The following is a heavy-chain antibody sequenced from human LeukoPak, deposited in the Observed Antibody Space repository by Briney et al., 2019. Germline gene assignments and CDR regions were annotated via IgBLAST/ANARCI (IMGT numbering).Heavy chain of an antibody. CDR3: ARTTEGYAGGPGYSYYYYMDV. D-gene: IGHD5-12*01. Sequence: SETLSLTCVVSGDSITSGNYYWSWIRQPPGKGLEWIGYIHYSGSTHYNPSLKSRVTISVDTSKNQVSLKLRSVTAADTAVYYCARTTEGYAGGPGYSYYYYMDVWGKGTTVTISS. CDR2: IHYSGST. CDR1: GDSITSGNYY. J-gene: IGHJ6*03. V-gene: IGHV4-61*01.